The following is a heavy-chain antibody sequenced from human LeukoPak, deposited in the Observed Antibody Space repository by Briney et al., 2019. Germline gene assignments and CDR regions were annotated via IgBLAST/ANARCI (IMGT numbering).Heavy chain of an antibody. CDR3: AKGSSGYCSGGTCYAFDF. J-gene: IGHJ4*02. CDR2: ISGSGGST. V-gene: IGHV3-23*01. D-gene: IGHD2-15*01. Sequence: GGSLRLSCAASGFTFSSSAMSWVRQAPGKGLEWVSAISGSGGSTYYADSVKGRFTISRDNSKNTLSLQMIRLRAEDTAVYYCAKGSSGYCSGGTCYAFDFWGQGTLVTVSS. CDR1: GFTFSSSA.